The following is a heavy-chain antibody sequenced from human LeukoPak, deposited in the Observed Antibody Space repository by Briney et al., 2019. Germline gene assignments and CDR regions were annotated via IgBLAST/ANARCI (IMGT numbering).Heavy chain of an antibody. CDR1: GFSLSTSGVG. CDR2: IYWDDDK. J-gene: IGHJ6*02. V-gene: IGHV2-5*02. D-gene: IGHD3-10*01. CDR3: TMVRGVKSYYYYGMDV. Sequence: SGPTLVNPTQTLTLTCTFSGFSLSTSGVGVGWIRQPPGKALEWLALIYWDDDKRYSPSLKSRLTITKDTSKNQVVLTMTNMDPVDTATYYCTMVRGVKSYYYYGMDVWGQGTTVTVSS.